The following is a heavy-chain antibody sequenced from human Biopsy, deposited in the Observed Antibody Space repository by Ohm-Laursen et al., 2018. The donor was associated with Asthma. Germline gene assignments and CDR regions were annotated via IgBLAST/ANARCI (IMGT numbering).Heavy chain of an antibody. CDR3: ARDALYDNSAYIGDAFDI. D-gene: IGHD3-22*01. CDR2: ISPNNGGT. J-gene: IGHJ3*02. Sequence: SVKVSCKASGDSFSNYAISWVRQAPGQGLEWLGRISPNNGGTHYAQKFQGRVTMTRDRSISTAYMELSSLTSDDTAVYYCARDALYDNSAYIGDAFDIWGQGAMVTVSS. V-gene: IGHV1-2*06. CDR1: GDSFSNYA.